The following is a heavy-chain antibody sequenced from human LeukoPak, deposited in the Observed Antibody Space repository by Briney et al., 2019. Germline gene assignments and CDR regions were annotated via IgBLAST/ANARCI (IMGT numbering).Heavy chain of an antibody. J-gene: IGHJ4*02. V-gene: IGHV4-34*01. CDR1: GGSFSGYY. Sequence: SETLSLTCTVYGGSFSGYYWSWIRQPPGKGLEWIGEITHSGSTNYNPSLKSRVTISVDTSKNQFSLKLSSVTAADTAVYYCASWNDVYWGQGTLVTVSS. CDR3: ASWNDVY. CDR2: ITHSGST. D-gene: IGHD1-1*01.